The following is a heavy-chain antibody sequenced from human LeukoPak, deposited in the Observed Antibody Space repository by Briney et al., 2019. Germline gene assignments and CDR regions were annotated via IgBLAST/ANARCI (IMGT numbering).Heavy chain of an antibody. CDR2: INPSGSST. Sequence: ASVKVSCKASGYSFTSHYMHWVRQAPGQGLEWLGLINPSGSSTLYAQKFQGRVTMTRDMSTTTDYMELSSLRSEDTALYYCAKNRWGSVATPDSWGQGTLVTVSS. D-gene: IGHD5-12*01. V-gene: IGHV1-46*01. CDR3: AKNRWGSVATPDS. J-gene: IGHJ4*02. CDR1: GYSFTSHY.